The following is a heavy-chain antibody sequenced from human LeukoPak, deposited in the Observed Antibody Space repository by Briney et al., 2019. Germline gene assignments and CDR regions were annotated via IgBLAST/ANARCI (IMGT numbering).Heavy chain of an antibody. D-gene: IGHD3-22*01. CDR1: GFTFDDYA. J-gene: IGHJ4*02. Sequence: GGSLRLSCAASGFTFDDYAMPWVRQAPGKGLEWVSGISWNSGSIGYADSVKGRFAISRDNAKNSLYLQMNSLRAEDTALYYCAKDIRYYDSSGYYYWGQGTLVTVSS. CDR2: ISWNSGSI. V-gene: IGHV3-9*01. CDR3: AKDIRYYDSSGYYY.